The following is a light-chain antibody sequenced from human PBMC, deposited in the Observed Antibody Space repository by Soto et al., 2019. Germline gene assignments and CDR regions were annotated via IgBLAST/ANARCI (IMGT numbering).Light chain of an antibody. CDR1: SSDVGGYNY. V-gene: IGLV2-14*03. CDR3: SSYTTSNTRQIV. J-gene: IGLJ1*01. CDR2: DVT. Sequence: QSVLTQPASVSGSPGQXITISCTGTSSDVGGYNYVSWYQHHPGKAPKLIIYDVTNRPSGVSNPFSGSKSGNTASLTISGLQPEDEADYYCSSYTTSNTRQIVFGTGTKVTV.